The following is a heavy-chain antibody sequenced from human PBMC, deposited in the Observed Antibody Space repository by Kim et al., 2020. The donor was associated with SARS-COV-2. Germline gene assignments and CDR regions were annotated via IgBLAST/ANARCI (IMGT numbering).Heavy chain of an antibody. Sequence: GSTYCADSVKGRFTISRDNSKNTLYLQMNSLRAEETAVYYCARDAELSDYWGQGTLVTVSS. D-gene: IGHD1-7*01. V-gene: IGHV3-23*01. J-gene: IGHJ4*02. CDR2: GST. CDR3: ARDAELSDY.